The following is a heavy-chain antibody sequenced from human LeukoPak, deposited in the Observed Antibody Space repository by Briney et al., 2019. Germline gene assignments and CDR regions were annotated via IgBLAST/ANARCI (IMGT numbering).Heavy chain of an antibody. CDR2: IYTSGST. J-gene: IGHJ3*02. Sequence: PSETLSLTCTVSGGSISSYYWSWIRQPAGKGREWIGRIYTSGSTNYNPSLKSRVTMSVDTSKNQFYLKLSSVTAADTAVYYCARDSIAAGAFDIWGQGTMVTVSS. D-gene: IGHD6-25*01. CDR1: GGSISSYY. CDR3: ARDSIAAGAFDI. V-gene: IGHV4-4*07.